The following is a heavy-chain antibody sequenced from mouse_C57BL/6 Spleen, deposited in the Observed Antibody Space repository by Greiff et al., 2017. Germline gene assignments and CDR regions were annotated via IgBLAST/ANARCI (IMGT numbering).Heavy chain of an antibody. CDR3: AREAGTGAMDY. CDR1: GYTFTSYW. D-gene: IGHD4-1*01. J-gene: IGHJ4*01. V-gene: IGHV1-52*01. Sequence: QVQLQQPGAELVRPGSSVKLSCKASGYTFTSYWMHWVKQRPIQGLEWIGNIDPSDSETHYNQKFKDKATLTVDKSSSTAYMQLSSLTSEGSAVYYCAREAGTGAMDYWGQGTSVTVSS. CDR2: IDPSDSET.